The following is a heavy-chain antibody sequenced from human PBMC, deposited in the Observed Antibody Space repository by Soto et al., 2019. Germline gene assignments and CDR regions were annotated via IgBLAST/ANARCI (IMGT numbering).Heavy chain of an antibody. J-gene: IGHJ4*02. CDR2: ISYDGSNK. V-gene: IGHV3-30*18. D-gene: IGHD6-19*01. Sequence: PGGSLRLSCAASGFTFSSYGMHWVRQAPGKGLEWVAVISYDGSNKYYADSVKGRFTISGDNSKNTLYLQMNSLRAEDTAVYYCAKVLSSGWYGSDYWGQGTLVTVSS. CDR3: AKVLSSGWYGSDY. CDR1: GFTFSSYG.